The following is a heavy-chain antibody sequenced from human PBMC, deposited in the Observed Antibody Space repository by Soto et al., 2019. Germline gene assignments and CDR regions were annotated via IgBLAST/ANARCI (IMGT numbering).Heavy chain of an antibody. J-gene: IGHJ4*02. Sequence: VQLVESGGGVVQPGRSLRLSCAASGFTFSDYAMHWVRQAPGKGLEWVAVVSHDGRNTHYADSVKGRFTISRDSSKNTVSLQMTSLRAEDTAVSYCAKGGRQWLVTSDFHYWGQGALVTVSS. CDR2: VSHDGRNT. CDR1: GFTFSDYA. V-gene: IGHV3-30*18. D-gene: IGHD6-19*01. CDR3: AKGGRQWLVTSDFHY.